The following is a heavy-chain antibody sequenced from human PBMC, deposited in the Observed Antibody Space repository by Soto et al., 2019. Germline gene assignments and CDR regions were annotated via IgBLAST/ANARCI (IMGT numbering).Heavy chain of an antibody. CDR2: ISGYNGDTNT. Sequence: QVQLVQSGAEVRKPGASVKVSCKASGYIFTNYAISWVRQAPGQGPEWMGWISGYNGDTNTHYSQKFQGRVTMTTDMSTTTAYMELRSLRSDDTTVYYCARDNDVWTGYFSDNWGQGTLVTVSS. D-gene: IGHD3-3*01. J-gene: IGHJ4*02. CDR1: GYIFTNYA. CDR3: ARDNDVWTGYFSDN. V-gene: IGHV1-18*01.